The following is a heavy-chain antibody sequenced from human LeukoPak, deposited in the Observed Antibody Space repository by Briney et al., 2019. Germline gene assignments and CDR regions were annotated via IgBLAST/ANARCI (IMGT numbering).Heavy chain of an antibody. CDR1: GFTFSSYS. CDR2: IISSSSYI. Sequence: GGSLRLSCAASGFTFSSYSMNWVRQAPGKGLEWVSSIISSSSYIYYADSVKGRFTISRDNAKNSLYLQMNSLRAEDTAVYYCARVGATVLFGVQYWGQGTLVTVSS. V-gene: IGHV3-21*01. CDR3: ARVGATVLFGVQY. D-gene: IGHD1-26*01. J-gene: IGHJ4*02.